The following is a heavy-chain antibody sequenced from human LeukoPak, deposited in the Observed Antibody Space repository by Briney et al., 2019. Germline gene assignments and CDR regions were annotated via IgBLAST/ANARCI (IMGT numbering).Heavy chain of an antibody. CDR2: IYSGGST. V-gene: IGHV3-53*01. J-gene: IGHJ4*02. CDR3: AGARAQWDLIYYFDF. CDR1: GFTFSSNY. Sequence: PGGSLRLSCAASGFTFSSNYMSWVRQAPGKGLEWVSCIYSGGSTYYADSVKGRFTISRENSKNTLYLQMTSLRAEDTAVYYCAGARAQWDLIYYFDFWGQGTLVTVSS. D-gene: IGHD1-26*01.